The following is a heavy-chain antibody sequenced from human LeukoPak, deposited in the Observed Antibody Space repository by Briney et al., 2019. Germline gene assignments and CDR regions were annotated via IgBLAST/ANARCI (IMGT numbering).Heavy chain of an antibody. CDR2: IYYSGST. CDR3: ARLGATPRHFDY. V-gene: IGHV4-30-4*08. D-gene: IGHD1-26*01. CDR1: GGSISSGDYY. Sequence: PSETLSLTCTVSGGSISSGDYYWSWIRQPPGKGLEWIGYIYYSGSTYYNPSLKSRVTISVDTSKNQFSLKLSSVTAADTAVYYCARLGATPRHFDYWGQGTLVTVSS. J-gene: IGHJ4*02.